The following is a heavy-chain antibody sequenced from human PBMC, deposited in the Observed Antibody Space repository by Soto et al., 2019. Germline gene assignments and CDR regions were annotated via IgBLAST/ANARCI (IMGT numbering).Heavy chain of an antibody. Sequence: VQLVQSGAEVKKPGSSVKVSCKASGGTFSNYPFIWVRQAPGQALDWMGGIIPIFGTTDYGQRFQGRVTITADESTNTAYMELSSLRSADTAVYYCARGLYCGGGCYSHFDYWGQGTLVTVSS. CDR1: GGTFSNYP. J-gene: IGHJ4*02. CDR2: IIPIFGTT. D-gene: IGHD2-21*02. V-gene: IGHV1-69*01. CDR3: ARGLYCGGGCYSHFDY.